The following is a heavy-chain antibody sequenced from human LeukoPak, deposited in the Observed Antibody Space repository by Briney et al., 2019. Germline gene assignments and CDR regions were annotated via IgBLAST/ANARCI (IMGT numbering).Heavy chain of an antibody. J-gene: IGHJ4*02. CDR3: ARDHYSRNDY. CDR1: GFAFNTYS. D-gene: IGHD4-11*01. V-gene: IGHV3-48*02. Sequence: GGSLRLSCAASGFAFNTYSMTWVRQAPGKGLEWVGYISSSGSPIYYGDSVKGRFTISRDNAKNSLYLQMNSLRDEDTAVYYCARDHYSRNDYWGQGTLVTVSS. CDR2: ISSSGSPI.